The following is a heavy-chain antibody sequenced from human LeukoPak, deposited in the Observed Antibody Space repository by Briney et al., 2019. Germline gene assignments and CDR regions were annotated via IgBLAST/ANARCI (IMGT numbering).Heavy chain of an antibody. V-gene: IGHV4-39*07. J-gene: IGHJ4*02. CDR2: IYYSGST. CDR3: ARVTPFISSPDY. D-gene: IGHD2-2*01. CDR1: GGSISSRSYY. Sequence: SETLSLTCTVSGGSISSRSYYWGWVRQPPGKGLEWMESIYYSGSTYYNPSLKSRVTISVDTSKNQFSLKLSSVTAADTAVYYCARVTPFISSPDYWGQGPLVTVSS.